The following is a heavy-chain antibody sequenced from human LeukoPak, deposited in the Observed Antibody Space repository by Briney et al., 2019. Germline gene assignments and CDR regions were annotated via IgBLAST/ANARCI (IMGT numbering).Heavy chain of an antibody. V-gene: IGHV4-39*01. CDR1: GDSISSNNYY. Sequence: PSETLSLTCTVSGDSISSNNYYWGWIRQPPGKGLEWIGSIYYSGSTYYNSSLKSRVTISADTSKNQFSLKLSSVTAADTAVYYCARSGYYGSGSFSNFDYWGQGTLVTVSS. J-gene: IGHJ4*02. CDR2: IYYSGST. D-gene: IGHD3-10*01. CDR3: ARSGYYGSGSFSNFDY.